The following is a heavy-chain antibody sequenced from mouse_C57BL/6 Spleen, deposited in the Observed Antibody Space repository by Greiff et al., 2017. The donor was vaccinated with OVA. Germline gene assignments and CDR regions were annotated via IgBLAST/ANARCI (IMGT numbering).Heavy chain of an antibody. V-gene: IGHV1-19*01. CDR1: GYTFTDYY. D-gene: IGHD2-4*01. CDR3: ARSYDYGAYYFDY. CDR2: INPYNGGT. J-gene: IGHJ2*01. Sequence: EVKLQESGPVLVKPGASVKMSCKASGYTFTDYYMNWVKQSHGKSLEWIGVINPYNGGTSYNQKFKGKATLTVDKSSSTAYMELNSLTSEDSAVYYCARSYDYGAYYFDYWGQGTTLTVSS.